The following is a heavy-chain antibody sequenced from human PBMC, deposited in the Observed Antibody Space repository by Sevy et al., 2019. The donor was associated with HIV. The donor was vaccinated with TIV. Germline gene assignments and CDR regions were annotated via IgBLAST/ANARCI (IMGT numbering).Heavy chain of an antibody. CDR2: IGTAAGVT. D-gene: IGHD2-21*01. V-gene: IGHV3-48*02. CDR3: ARCPGHYSIDY. Sequence: LSLTCAASGFTFNTYSLIWVRQTPGKGLEWLSFIGTAAGVTYYAESVKGRFTISRDNAKNSLYLQMNSLRDEDTAVYYCARCPGHYSIDYWGQGPLVTVSS. CDR1: GFTFNTYS. J-gene: IGHJ4*02.